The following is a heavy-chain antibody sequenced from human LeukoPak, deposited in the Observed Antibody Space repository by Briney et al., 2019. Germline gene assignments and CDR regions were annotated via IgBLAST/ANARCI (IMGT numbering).Heavy chain of an antibody. J-gene: IGHJ6*03. Sequence: GEYLKIYCKGSGYSFTSYWIGWVRQMPGKGLEWMGIIYPGDSDTRYRPSFQGQVTISADKSISTAYLQWSSLKASDTAMYYCARQAQDYDFWSGYLGAGYYYYYMDVWGKGTTVTVSS. V-gene: IGHV5-51*01. CDR3: ARQAQDYDFWSGYLGAGYYYYYMDV. CDR2: IYPGDSDT. D-gene: IGHD3-3*01. CDR1: GYSFTSYW.